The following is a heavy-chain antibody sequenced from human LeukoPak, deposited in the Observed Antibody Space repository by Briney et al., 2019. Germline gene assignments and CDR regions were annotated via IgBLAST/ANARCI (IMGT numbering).Heavy chain of an antibody. CDR1: GGTFSSYA. V-gene: IGHV1-69*13. Sequence: SVKVSCKASGGTFSSYAISWVRQAPGQGLEWMGGIIPIFGTANYAQKFQGRVTITADESTSTAYVELSSLRSEDTAVYYCARSSGSYYSWFDYWGQGTLVTVSS. CDR3: ARSSGSYYSWFDY. J-gene: IGHJ4*02. CDR2: IIPIFGTA. D-gene: IGHD1-26*01.